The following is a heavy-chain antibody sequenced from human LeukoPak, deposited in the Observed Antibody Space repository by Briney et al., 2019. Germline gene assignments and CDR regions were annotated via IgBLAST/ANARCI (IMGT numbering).Heavy chain of an antibody. CDR2: IYTSGST. V-gene: IGHV4-61*02. Sequence: PSETLSLTCTVSGGSISSGSYYYWSWIRQPAGKGLEWIGRIYTSGSTNYNPSLKGRVTMSLDTSKNQFSLKLTSVTAADTAVYYCASESSTWGQGTLVTVSS. CDR3: ASESST. J-gene: IGHJ5*02. CDR1: GGSISSGSYYY.